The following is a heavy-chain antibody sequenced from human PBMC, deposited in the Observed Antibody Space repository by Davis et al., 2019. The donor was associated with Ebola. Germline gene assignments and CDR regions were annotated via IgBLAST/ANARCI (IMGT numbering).Heavy chain of an antibody. CDR3: ARRGTSSWYAGWFDP. CDR1: GGSISSGGYY. CDR2: IYYSGST. D-gene: IGHD6-13*01. Sequence: GSLRLSCTVSGGSISSGGYYWGWIRQPPGKGLEWIGSIYYSGSTYYNPSLKSRVTISVDTSKNQFSLKLSSVTAADTAMYYCARRGTSSWYAGWFDPWGQGTLVTVSS. J-gene: IGHJ5*02. V-gene: IGHV4-39*01.